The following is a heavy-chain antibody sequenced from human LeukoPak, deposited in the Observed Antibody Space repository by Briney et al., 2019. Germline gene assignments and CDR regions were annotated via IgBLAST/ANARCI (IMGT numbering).Heavy chain of an antibody. J-gene: IGHJ4*02. CDR1: GYTFTGYY. CDR2: INPNRGGT. CDR3: ASALYCSGGSCYDY. D-gene: IGHD2-15*01. V-gene: IGHV1-2*02. Sequence: ASVKVSCKASGYTFTGYYMHWVRQAPGQGLEWMGWINPNRGGTNYAQKFQGRVTMTRDTSISTAYMELSRLRSDDTAVYYCASALYCSGGSCYDYWGQGTLVTVSS.